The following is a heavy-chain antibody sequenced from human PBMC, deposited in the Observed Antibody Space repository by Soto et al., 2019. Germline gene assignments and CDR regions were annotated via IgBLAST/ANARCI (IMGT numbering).Heavy chain of an antibody. J-gene: IGHJ6*02. V-gene: IGHV3-30*18. CDR1: PFDFSNYG. CDR3: AKALSTSRGSGMDV. Sequence: SETLTCVPSPFDFSNYGLHWVRQAPGKGLEWVAVISYDGSNKYYADSVKGRFTISRDNSKNTLYLQMNSLRAEDTAVYYCAKALSTSRGSGMDVWGQGT. D-gene: IGHD2-2*01. CDR2: ISYDGSNK.